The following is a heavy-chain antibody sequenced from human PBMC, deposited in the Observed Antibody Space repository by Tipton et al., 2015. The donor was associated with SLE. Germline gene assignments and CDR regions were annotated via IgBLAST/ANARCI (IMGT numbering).Heavy chain of an antibody. CDR1: GDSISSHY. CDR2: IYYSGST. J-gene: IGHJ2*01. CDR3: ARGAQITIFGVVIPNWYCDL. V-gene: IGHV4-59*11. Sequence: TLSLTCTVSGDSISSHYWSWIRQPPGKGLEWIGYIYYSGSTNYNPSLKSRVTISVDTSKNQFSLKLSSVTAADTAVYYCARGAQITIFGVVIPNWYCDLWGRGTLVTVSS. D-gene: IGHD3-3*01.